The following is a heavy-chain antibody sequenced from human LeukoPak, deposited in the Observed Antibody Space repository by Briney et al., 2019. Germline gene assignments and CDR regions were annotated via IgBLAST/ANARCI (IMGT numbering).Heavy chain of an antibody. J-gene: IGHJ4*02. D-gene: IGHD5-12*01. CDR2: IYSGGST. V-gene: IGHV3-66*01. CDR3: ARAKMATIDTYYFDY. Sequence: GGSLRLSCAASGFTVSSNYMSWVRQAPGKGLEWVSVIYSGGSTYYADSVKGRFTISRDNSKNTLYLQMNSLRAEDTAVYYCARAKMATIDTYYFDYWGQGTLVTVSS. CDR1: GFTVSSNY.